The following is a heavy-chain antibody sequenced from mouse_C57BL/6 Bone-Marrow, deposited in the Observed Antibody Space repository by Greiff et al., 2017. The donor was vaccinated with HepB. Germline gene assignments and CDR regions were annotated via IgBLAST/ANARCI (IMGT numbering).Heavy chain of an antibody. Sequence: QVQLQQSGPGLVQPSQSLSITCTVSGFSLTSHGVHWVRQSPGKGLEWLGVIWSGGSTDYNAAFISRLSISKDNPKSQVFLKMNSLQADDTAIYYCATLWDWFAYWGQGTLVTVSA. CDR3: ATLWDWFAY. CDR1: GFSLTSHG. V-gene: IGHV2-2*01. J-gene: IGHJ3*01. CDR2: IWSGGST. D-gene: IGHD4-1*01.